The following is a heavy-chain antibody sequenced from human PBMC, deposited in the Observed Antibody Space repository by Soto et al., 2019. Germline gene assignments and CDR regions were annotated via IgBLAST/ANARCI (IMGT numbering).Heavy chain of an antibody. CDR1: GFTFSSYA. J-gene: IGHJ4*02. V-gene: IGHV3-30-3*01. Sequence: LRLSCAASGFTFSSYAMHWVRQAPGKGLEWVAVISYDGSNKYYADSVKGRFTISRDNSKNTLYLQMNSLRAEDTAVYYCARDWFFGYFDYWGQGTLVTVSS. D-gene: IGHD3-10*01. CDR2: ISYDGSNK. CDR3: ARDWFFGYFDY.